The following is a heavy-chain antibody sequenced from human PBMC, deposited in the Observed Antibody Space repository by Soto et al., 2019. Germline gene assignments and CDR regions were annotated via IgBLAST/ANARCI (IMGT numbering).Heavy chain of an antibody. V-gene: IGHV3-23*01. D-gene: IGHD1-1*01. Sequence: GGALRLSCGDSGFRFSSYSMSWVRQTPGKGLEWVEAITATGDRTYYADSVTGRFTISRDNSKKTHHLQMTSLRAEDTAMYYCANMNGYFEYWGQGTPVPVPS. CDR2: ITATGDRT. CDR1: GFRFSSYS. CDR3: ANMNGYFEY. J-gene: IGHJ4*02.